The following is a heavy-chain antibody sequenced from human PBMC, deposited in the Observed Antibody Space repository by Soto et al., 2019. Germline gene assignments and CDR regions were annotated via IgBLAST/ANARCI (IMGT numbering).Heavy chain of an antibody. J-gene: IGHJ4*02. CDR1: GGSISSGDNY. CDR3: ARGRGGRDHGWGSYRYPFDY. D-gene: IGHD3-16*02. Sequence: QVQLQESGPGLVKPSQTLSLTCTVSGGSISSGDNYWSWIRQPPGKGLEWIGYIYYSGSTYYNPSAKSRVPLSVARSTHPCSRTLRSVSAAEPAVYYCARGRGGRDHGWGSYRYPFDYWGPGTLVTVSS. CDR2: IYYSGST. V-gene: IGHV4-30-4*01.